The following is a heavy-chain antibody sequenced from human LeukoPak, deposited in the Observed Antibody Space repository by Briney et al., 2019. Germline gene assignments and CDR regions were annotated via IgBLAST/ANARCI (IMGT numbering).Heavy chain of an antibody. J-gene: IGHJ5*02. Sequence: PSETLSLACTVSGGSISSYYWSWIRQPPGKGLEWIGYIYYSGSTNYNPSLKSRVTIPVDTSKNQFSLKLSSVTAADTAVYYCARGTPRFYDFWSGYPSWFDPWGQGTLVTVSS. CDR3: ARGTPRFYDFWSGYPSWFDP. CDR2: IYYSGST. CDR1: GGSISSYY. D-gene: IGHD3-3*01. V-gene: IGHV4-59*01.